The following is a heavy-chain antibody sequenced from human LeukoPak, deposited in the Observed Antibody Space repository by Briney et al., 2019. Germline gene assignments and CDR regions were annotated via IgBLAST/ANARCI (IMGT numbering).Heavy chain of an antibody. CDR1: GFTFSSSD. CDR2: ISYGGSNR. CDR3: AKDLQGHYALDY. V-gene: IGHV3-30*18. Sequence: GGSLRLSCAASGFTFSSSDLHWVRQAPGKGLEWVAVISYGGSNRYYADSVKGRSTNSRDNSKNTLYLQMNSLRTEDTAVYYCAKDLQGHYALDYWGQGTLVTVSS. J-gene: IGHJ4*02. D-gene: IGHD2-2*01.